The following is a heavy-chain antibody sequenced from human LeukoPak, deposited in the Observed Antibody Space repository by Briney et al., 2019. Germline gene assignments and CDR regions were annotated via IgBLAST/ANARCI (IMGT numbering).Heavy chain of an antibody. CDR1: GFTFSSYS. Sequence: GGSLRLSCAASGFTFSSYSMNWVRQAPGKGLEWVSSISSSSSYIYYTDSVKGRFTISRDNAKNSLYLQMNSLRAEDTAVYYCARSGPYRDGYNSDYWGQGTLVTVSS. CDR2: ISSSSSYI. D-gene: IGHD5-24*01. V-gene: IGHV3-21*01. CDR3: ARSGPYRDGYNSDY. J-gene: IGHJ4*02.